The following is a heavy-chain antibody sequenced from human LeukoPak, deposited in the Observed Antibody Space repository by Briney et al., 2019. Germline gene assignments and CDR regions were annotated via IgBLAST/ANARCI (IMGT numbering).Heavy chain of an antibody. CDR3: ARVPYYGSGSSYFDY. V-gene: IGHV1-18*01. Sequence: ASVKVSCKASGYTFTSYGISWVRQAPGQGLEWMGWISAYNGNTNCAQKLQGRVTMTTDTSTSTAYMELRSLRSDDTAVYYCARVPYYGSGSSYFDYWGQGTLVTVSS. D-gene: IGHD3-10*01. J-gene: IGHJ4*02. CDR1: GYTFTSYG. CDR2: ISAYNGNT.